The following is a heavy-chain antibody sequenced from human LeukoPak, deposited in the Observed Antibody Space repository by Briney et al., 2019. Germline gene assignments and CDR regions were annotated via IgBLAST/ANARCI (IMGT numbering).Heavy chain of an antibody. D-gene: IGHD3-9*01. V-gene: IGHV3-23*01. CDR2: ISGSGGST. Sequence: GGSLRLSCAASGFTFSSYCMSRVRQAPGKVLEWVSAISGSGGSTYYADSVKGRFTISRDNSKNTLYLQMNSLRTEDTAVYYCAKDLSTLRYLDYWGQGTMVTVSS. J-gene: IGHJ4*02. CDR3: AKDLSTLRYLDY. CDR1: GFTFSSYC.